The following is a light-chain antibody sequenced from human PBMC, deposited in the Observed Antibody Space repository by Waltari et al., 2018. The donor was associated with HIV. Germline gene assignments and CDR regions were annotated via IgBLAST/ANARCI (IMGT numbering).Light chain of an antibody. CDR2: SAS. Sequence: EIVMTQSPATLSVSPGERVTLSCRASQSVSSNLAWYQQKPGRAPSLLVYSASTRATGIPARFSGSGSGTEFTLTISSLQSEDFAVYYCQQRSNWPSFGQGTRLDI. CDR3: QQRSNWPS. V-gene: IGKV3-15*01. J-gene: IGKJ2*03. CDR1: QSVSSN.